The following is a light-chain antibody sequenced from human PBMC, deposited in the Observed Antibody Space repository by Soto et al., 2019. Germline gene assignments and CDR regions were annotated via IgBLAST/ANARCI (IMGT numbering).Light chain of an antibody. Sequence: QSALTQPASVSGSPGQSITISCTGTSSDVGTYNLVSWYQQYPGKAPKLMIYEVSKRPSGVSNRFSGSKSGNTASLTISGLQAEDEADYYCCSYTGSSTSMVFGGGTKLTVL. J-gene: IGLJ2*01. CDR2: EVS. CDR1: SSDVGTYNL. V-gene: IGLV2-23*02. CDR3: CSYTGSSTSMV.